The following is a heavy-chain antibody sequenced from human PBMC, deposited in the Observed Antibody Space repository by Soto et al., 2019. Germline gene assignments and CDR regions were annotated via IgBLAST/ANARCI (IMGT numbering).Heavy chain of an antibody. Sequence: EARLLESGGGLVQPGGSLRLSCAASGFTFSEYAMSWVRQAPGKGLEWVSVIGGDGGSPYYADSVKGRFSVSRDNSKNTLYLQMDSLRADDTAVYYCAKDSIRRNRIYDPFDIWGQGTMVTVSS. J-gene: IGHJ3*02. CDR1: GFTFSEYA. D-gene: IGHD2-21*01. CDR3: AKDSIRRNRIYDPFDI. CDR2: IGGDGGSP. V-gene: IGHV3-23*01.